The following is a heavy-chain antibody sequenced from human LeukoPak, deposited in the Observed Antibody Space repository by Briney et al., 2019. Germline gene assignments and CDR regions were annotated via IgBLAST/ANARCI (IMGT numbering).Heavy chain of an antibody. D-gene: IGHD2-2*01. Sequence: ASVKVSCKASGYTFTGYYMHWVRQAPGQGLEWMGWINPNSGGTNYAQKFQGRVTMTRDTSISTAYMELSRLGSDDTAVYYGARTRSTLYYYYGMDVWGQGTTVTVSS. CDR1: GYTFTGYY. J-gene: IGHJ6*02. V-gene: IGHV1-2*02. CDR3: ARTRSTLYYYYGMDV. CDR2: INPNSGGT.